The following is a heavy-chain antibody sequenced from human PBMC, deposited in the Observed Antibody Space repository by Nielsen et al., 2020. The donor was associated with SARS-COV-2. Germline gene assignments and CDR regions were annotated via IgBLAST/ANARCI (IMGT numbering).Heavy chain of an antibody. CDR1: GYTFTSYG. Sequence: ASVKVSCKASGYTFTSYGISWVRQAPGQGLEWMGWISAYNGNTNYAQKFQDRVTITADKSTSTVYMELSSLRSEDTAIYYCARDGDYFESSDYLGDYYYHNGLDVWGQGTTVTVSS. D-gene: IGHD3-22*01. J-gene: IGHJ6*02. CDR3: ARDGDYFESSDYLGDYYYHNGLDV. CDR2: ISAYNGNT. V-gene: IGHV1-18*01.